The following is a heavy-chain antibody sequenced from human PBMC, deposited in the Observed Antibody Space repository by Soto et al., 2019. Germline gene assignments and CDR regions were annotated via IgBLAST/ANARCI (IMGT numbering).Heavy chain of an antibody. CDR1: GGTFSSYA. Sequence: AASVKVSCKASGGTFSSYAISWVRQAPGQGLEWMGGIIPIFGTANYAQKFQGRVSITADESTSTAYMELSSLRSEDTAVYYCARGFSGGKVWFDPWGQGTLVTVSS. J-gene: IGHJ5*02. D-gene: IGHD2-15*01. CDR2: IIPIFGTA. CDR3: ARGFSGGKVWFDP. V-gene: IGHV1-69*13.